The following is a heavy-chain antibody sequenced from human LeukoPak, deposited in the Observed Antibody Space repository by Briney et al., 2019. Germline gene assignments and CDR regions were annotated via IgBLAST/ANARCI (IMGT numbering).Heavy chain of an antibody. Sequence: ASVKVSCKASGYTFTSYGISWVRQAPGQGLEWMGWISAYNGNTNYAQKLQGRVTMTTDTSTSTAYMELRSLRSEDTAVYYCARGGITMIVGFLSYWGQGTLVTVSS. D-gene: IGHD3-22*01. V-gene: IGHV1-18*01. CDR2: ISAYNGNT. CDR1: GYTFTSYG. CDR3: ARGGITMIVGFLSY. J-gene: IGHJ4*02.